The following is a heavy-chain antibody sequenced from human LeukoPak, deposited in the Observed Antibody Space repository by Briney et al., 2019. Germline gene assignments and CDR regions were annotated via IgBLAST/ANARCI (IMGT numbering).Heavy chain of an antibody. Sequence: SETLSLTCTVSGGSISSYFWSWIRQPPGKGLEWIGYIYYTGSTNYNSSLKSRVTISVDTSNNQFSLKLTSVTAADTAVYYCARASLFNDYYFDYWGQGTLVTVSS. CDR3: ARASLFNDYYFDY. CDR1: GGSISSYF. J-gene: IGHJ4*02. D-gene: IGHD2-21*02. CDR2: IYYTGST. V-gene: IGHV4-59*01.